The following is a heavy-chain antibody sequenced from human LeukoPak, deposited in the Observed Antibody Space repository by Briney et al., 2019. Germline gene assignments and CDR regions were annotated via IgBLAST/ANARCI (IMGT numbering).Heavy chain of an antibody. CDR3: GRLPPPGDYIDY. J-gene: IGHJ4*02. CDR2: ISDSGST. CDR1: GDSVSSHF. V-gene: IGHV4-59*02. Sequence: SETLSLTCTVSGDSVSSHFWTWIRQPPWKGLEWIGYISDSGSTTYSPSLRSRVTISEDTSKNQFSLILRSVTAADTAVYYCGRLPPPGDYIDYWGQGTRVIVSS.